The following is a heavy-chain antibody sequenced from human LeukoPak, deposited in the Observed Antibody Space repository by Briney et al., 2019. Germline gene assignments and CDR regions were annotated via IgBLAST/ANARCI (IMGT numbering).Heavy chain of an antibody. D-gene: IGHD6-19*01. Sequence: GGSLRLSCAASGFTFSSYSMNWVRQAPGKGLEWVSSISSSSSDIYYADSVKGRFTISRDNAKNSLYLQMNSLRAEDTAVYYCARAQFGGWYGLAFDSWGQGILVTVSS. J-gene: IGHJ4*02. CDR1: GFTFSSYS. CDR2: ISSSSSDI. V-gene: IGHV3-21*01. CDR3: ARAQFGGWYGLAFDS.